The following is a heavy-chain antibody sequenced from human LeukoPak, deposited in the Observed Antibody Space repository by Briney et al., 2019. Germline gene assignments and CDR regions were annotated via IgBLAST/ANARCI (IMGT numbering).Heavy chain of an antibody. CDR3: AKTTNPDY. J-gene: IGHJ4*02. D-gene: IGHD1-1*01. V-gene: IGHV3-48*04. CDR1: GFDFSTYS. CDR2: ISSSSSNI. Sequence: GGSLRLSCAASGFDFSTYSIDWVRQAPGKGLEWVSYISSSSSNIYHADSVKGRFTISRDNAKNSLHLQMNSLRAEDTAVYYCAKTTNPDYWGQGTLVTVSS.